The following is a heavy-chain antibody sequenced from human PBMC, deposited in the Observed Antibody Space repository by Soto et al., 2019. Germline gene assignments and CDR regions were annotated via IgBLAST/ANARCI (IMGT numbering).Heavy chain of an antibody. J-gene: IGHJ5*02. CDR1: GGSISRGGYY. CDR3: ATSVFP. CDR2: IYYSGST. V-gene: IGHV4-31*03. Sequence: QVQLQESGPGLVKPSQTLSLTCTVSGGSISRGGYYWTWIRQHPGKGLEWIGYIYYSGSTYYNPSLKSRLTISLDTSTNRFSLRLGSVTAADTAVYYCATSVFPWGQGTLVTVSS.